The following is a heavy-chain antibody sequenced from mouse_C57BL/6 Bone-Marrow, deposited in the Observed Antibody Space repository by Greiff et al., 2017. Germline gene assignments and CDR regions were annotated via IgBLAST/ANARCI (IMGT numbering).Heavy chain of an antibody. J-gene: IGHJ4*01. D-gene: IGHD2-2*01. Sequence: EVQLVESGPGLVKPSQSLSLTCSVTGYSITSGYYWNWIRQFPGNKLEWMGYISYDGSNNYNPSLKNRISITRDTSKNQFFLKLNSVTTEDTATYYCARTGGYDGYAMDYWGQGTSVTVSS. V-gene: IGHV3-6*01. CDR1: GYSITSGYY. CDR2: ISYDGSN. CDR3: ARTGGYDGYAMDY.